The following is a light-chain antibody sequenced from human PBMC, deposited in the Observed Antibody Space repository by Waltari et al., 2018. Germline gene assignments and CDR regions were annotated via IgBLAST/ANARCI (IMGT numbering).Light chain of an antibody. CDR2: VGTGGIVG. CDR1: SGHSNSQ. CDR3: GADHGSGSSFVYV. Sequence: QPVLTQPPSASASLGASVTLTSTLSSGHSNSQADRFQQRPGKGPRFVMRVGTGGIVGSKGEGIPDRFSVLGSGLNRYLTIKNIQEEDESDYHCGADHGSGSSFVYVFGTGTKVTVL. J-gene: IGLJ1*01. V-gene: IGLV9-49*03.